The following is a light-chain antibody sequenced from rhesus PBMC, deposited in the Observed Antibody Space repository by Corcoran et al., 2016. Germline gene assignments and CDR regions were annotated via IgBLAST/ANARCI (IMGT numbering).Light chain of an antibody. V-gene: IGKV6-55*01. CDR1: QSIGSS. CDR2: YAS. CDR3: QQSNSFPYS. Sequence: EIVLTQSPAFQSVTLKEKVTIICQASQSIGSSLHWYQQKPDQSPNLLIKYASQPISGVPSRFSSSGSGTDFTLTINSLEADDAATYCCQQSNSFPYSFGQGTKVEIK. J-gene: IGKJ2*01.